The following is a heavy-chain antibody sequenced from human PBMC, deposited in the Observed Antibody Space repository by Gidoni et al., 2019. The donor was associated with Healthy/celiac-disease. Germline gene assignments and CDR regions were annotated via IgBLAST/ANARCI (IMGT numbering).Heavy chain of an antibody. CDR3: ARESILGNWFDP. CDR1: GFTFSSYW. Sequence: EVQLVESGGGLVQPGGSLRLSCSASGFTFSSYWMSWVRQAPGEGLEWVANIKQDGSEKYYVDSVKGRFTISRDNAKNSLYLQMNSLRAEDTAVYYCARESILGNWFDPWGQGTLVTVSS. D-gene: IGHD1-26*01. V-gene: IGHV3-7*01. J-gene: IGHJ5*02. CDR2: IKQDGSEK.